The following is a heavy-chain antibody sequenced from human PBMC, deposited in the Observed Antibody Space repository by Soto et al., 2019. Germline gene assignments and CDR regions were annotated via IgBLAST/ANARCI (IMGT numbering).Heavy chain of an antibody. J-gene: IGHJ6*02. CDR1: GGTFSSYA. CDR3: AGGRGYRLLGYYYGMDV. V-gene: IGHV1-69*06. D-gene: IGHD2-2*01. Sequence: QVQLVQSGAEVKKPGSSVKVSCKASGGTFSSYAISWVRQAPGQGLEWMGGIIPIFGTANYAQKFQGRVTITADKSTSTAYMELSSLRSEDTAVYYCAGGRGYRLLGYYYGMDVWGQGTTVTVSS. CDR2: IIPIFGTA.